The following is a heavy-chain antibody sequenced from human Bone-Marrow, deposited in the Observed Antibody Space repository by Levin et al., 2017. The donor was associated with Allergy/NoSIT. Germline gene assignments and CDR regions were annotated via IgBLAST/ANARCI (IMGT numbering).Heavy chain of an antibody. Sequence: GGSLRLSCAASGFTFRNFGMHWVRQAPGKGLEWVAVISYDGSNKNYVDSVKGRFTISRDNSKKTLYLQMKSLRTEDTAIYYWAKGALVEMATIGGDYFDYWGQGSLVTVSS. V-gene: IGHV3-30*18. CDR1: GFTFRNFG. D-gene: IGHD5-24*01. CDR2: ISYDGSNK. J-gene: IGHJ4*02. CDR3: AKGALVEMATIGGDYFDY.